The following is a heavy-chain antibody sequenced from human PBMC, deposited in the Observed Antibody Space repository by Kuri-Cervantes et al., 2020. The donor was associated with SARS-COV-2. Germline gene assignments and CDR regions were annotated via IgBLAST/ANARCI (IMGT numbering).Heavy chain of an antibody. J-gene: IGHJ3*02. CDR3: ARERGGGYYDSSAPHAFDI. CDR2: IYTSGST. Sequence: SQTLSLTCAVSGDSISSGNHYWSWIRQPAGKGLEWIGRIYTSGSTNYNPSLKSRVTMSVDTSKNQFSLKLSSVTAADAAVDYCARERGGGYYDSSAPHAFDIWGQGTMVTVSS. V-gene: IGHV4-61*02. D-gene: IGHD3-22*01. CDR1: GDSISSGNHY.